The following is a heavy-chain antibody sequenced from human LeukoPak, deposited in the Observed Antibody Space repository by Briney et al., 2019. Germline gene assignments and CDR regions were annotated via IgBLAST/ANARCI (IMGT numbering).Heavy chain of an antibody. J-gene: IGHJ4*02. CDR3: ARGFRRFDY. D-gene: IGHD2/OR15-2a*01. V-gene: IGHV4-34*01. CDR2: INHSGTI. CDR1: GGSLSGYY. Sequence: SETLSLTCAVYGGSLSGYYWNWLRQPPGKGLEWFGEINHSGTIYYNPSLKSRVALSVDTSKNQFSLNVTSVTAADTALYYCARGFRRFDYWDQGALVTVSS.